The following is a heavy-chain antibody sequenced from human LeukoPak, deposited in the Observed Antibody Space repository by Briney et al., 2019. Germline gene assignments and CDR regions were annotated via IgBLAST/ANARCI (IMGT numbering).Heavy chain of an antibody. V-gene: IGHV4-59*01. CDR2: IYYSGST. CDR3: ARDRTTYDSSGYGAFDI. J-gene: IGHJ3*02. Sequence: PSETLSLTCTVSGGSISSYYWSWIRQPPGKGLEWIGYIYYSGSTNYNPSLKSRVTILVDTSKNQFSLKLSSVTAADTAVYYCARDRTTYDSSGYGAFDIWGQGTMVTVSS. D-gene: IGHD3-22*01. CDR1: GGSISSYY.